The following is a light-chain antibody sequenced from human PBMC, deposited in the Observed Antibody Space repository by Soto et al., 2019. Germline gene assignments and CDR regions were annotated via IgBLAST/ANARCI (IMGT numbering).Light chain of an antibody. Sequence: EIEFTEGQSYMSTSLADKITVTCRASQGISSYLVWYQQKPGKAPKLLIHATSTLQSGVPSRFSGSRSETEFPLTISILQPQHFATSYCQQLSNYPISISQGTRLEF. CDR1: QGISSY. CDR3: QQLSNYPIS. V-gene: IGKV1-9*01. CDR2: ATS. J-gene: IGKJ5*01.